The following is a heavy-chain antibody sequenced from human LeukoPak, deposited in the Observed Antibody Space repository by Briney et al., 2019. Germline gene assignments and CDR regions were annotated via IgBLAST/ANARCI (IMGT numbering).Heavy chain of an antibody. D-gene: IGHD6-13*01. CDR2: INHSGST. Sequence: SETLSLTCAVSGGSFSGYYWSWIRQPPGKGLEWIGEINHSGSTKYNPSLKRRVTISVDTSKNQFSLRLSSVTAADTAVYYCARGTAAADWLDPWGRGTLVTVSS. CDR1: GGSFSGYY. CDR3: ARGTAAADWLDP. J-gene: IGHJ5*02. V-gene: IGHV4-34*01.